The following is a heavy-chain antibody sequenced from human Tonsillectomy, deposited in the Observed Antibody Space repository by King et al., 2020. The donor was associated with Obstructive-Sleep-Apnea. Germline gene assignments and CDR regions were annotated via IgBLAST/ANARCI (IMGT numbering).Heavy chain of an antibody. CDR1: GVSISSYYY. Sequence: QLQESGPGLVKPSETLSLTCIVSGVSISSYYYWSWIGQPPGKGLEWIAYIYYMGITNYYPSLKSQVTISLDTSKNQFSLKLSSVTAADTAVYYCAGGDDTSGSVDYWGQGTLVTVSS. CDR3: AGGDDTSGSVDY. CDR2: IYYMGIT. J-gene: IGHJ4*02. D-gene: IGHD3-22*01. V-gene: IGHV4-59*01.